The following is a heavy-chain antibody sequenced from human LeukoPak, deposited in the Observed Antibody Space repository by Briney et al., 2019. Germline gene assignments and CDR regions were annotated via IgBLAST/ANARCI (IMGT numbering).Heavy chain of an antibody. CDR3: ARGSAGYSSSWFPDDY. J-gene: IGHJ4*02. D-gene: IGHD6-13*01. V-gene: IGHV3-21*01. CDR1: GFTFSSYS. CDR2: ISSSSSYI. Sequence: GGSLRLSCAASGFTFSSYSMNWVRQAPGKGLEWVSSISSSSSYIYYADSAKGRFTISRDNAKNSLYLQMNSLRAEDTAVYYCARGSAGYSSSWFPDDYWGQGTLVTVSS.